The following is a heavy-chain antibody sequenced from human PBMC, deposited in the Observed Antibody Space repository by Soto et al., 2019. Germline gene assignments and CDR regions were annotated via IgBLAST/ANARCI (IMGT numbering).Heavy chain of an antibody. CDR2: IYYSGST. V-gene: IGHV4-59*12. CDR3: ARVSTRDYYFDY. D-gene: IGHD2-2*01. CDR1: GGSISSYY. J-gene: IGHJ4*02. Sequence: SETLSLTCTVSGGSISSYYWSWIRQHPGKGLEWIGYIYYSGSTNYNPSLKSRVTISVDTSKNQFSLKLSSVTAADTAVYYCARVSTRDYYFDYWGQGTLVTVSS.